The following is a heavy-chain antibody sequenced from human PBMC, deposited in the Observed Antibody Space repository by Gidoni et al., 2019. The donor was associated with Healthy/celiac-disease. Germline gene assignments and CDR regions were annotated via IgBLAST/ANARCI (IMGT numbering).Heavy chain of an antibody. Sequence: EVQLVESGGGLVQPGGSLRLSCAASGFTVSSNYMSWVRQAPGKGLEWVSVIYSGGSTYYADSVKGRFTISRHNSKNTLYLQMNSLRAEDTAVYYCARVRYYDFWSGYPYGMDVWGQGTTVTVSS. CDR1: GFTVSSNY. CDR2: IYSGGST. V-gene: IGHV3-53*04. D-gene: IGHD3-3*01. J-gene: IGHJ6*02. CDR3: ARVRYYDFWSGYPYGMDV.